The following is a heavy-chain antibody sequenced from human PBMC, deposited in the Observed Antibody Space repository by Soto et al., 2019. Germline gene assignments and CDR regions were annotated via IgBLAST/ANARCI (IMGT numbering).Heavy chain of an antibody. V-gene: IGHV4-39*01. Sequence: LSLTCTVSGGSISSSSYYWGWIRQPPGKGLEWIGSIYYSGSTYYNPSLKSRVTISVDTSKNQFSLKLSSVTAADTAVYYCARHLTSSSYYSGGSCYLLSSRTRRTNYYYYYGMDVWGQGTTVTVSS. J-gene: IGHJ6*02. D-gene: IGHD2-15*01. CDR3: ARHLTSSSYYSGGSCYLLSSRTRRTNYYYYYGMDV. CDR1: GGSISSSSYY. CDR2: IYYSGST.